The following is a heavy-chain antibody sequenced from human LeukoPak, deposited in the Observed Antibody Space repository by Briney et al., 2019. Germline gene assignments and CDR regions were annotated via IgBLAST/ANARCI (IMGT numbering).Heavy chain of an antibody. J-gene: IGHJ4*02. Sequence: GGSLRLSCAASGFTFSSYWMHWVRQAPGKGLVWVSRINSDGSSTSYADSVKGRFTISRDNAKNTLYLQMNSLRAEDTAVYYCARVAETIYYGDYGDYWGQGTLATVSS. CDR1: GFTFSSYW. CDR2: INSDGSST. V-gene: IGHV3-74*01. D-gene: IGHD4-17*01. CDR3: ARVAETIYYGDYGDY.